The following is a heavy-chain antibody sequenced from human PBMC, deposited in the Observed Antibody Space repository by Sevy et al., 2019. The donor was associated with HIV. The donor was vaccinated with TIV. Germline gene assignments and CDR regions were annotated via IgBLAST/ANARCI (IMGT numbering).Heavy chain of an antibody. CDR3: ARAGTYCSSTSCYYDY. J-gene: IGHJ4*02. CDR1: GGTFSSYA. CDR2: IIPIFGTA. Sequence: ASVKVTSKASGGTFSSYAISWVRQAPGQGLEWMGGIIPIFGTANYAQKFQGRVTITADESTSTAYMELSSLRSEDTAVYYCARAGTYCSSTSCYYDYWGQGTLVTVSS. D-gene: IGHD2-2*01. V-gene: IGHV1-69*13.